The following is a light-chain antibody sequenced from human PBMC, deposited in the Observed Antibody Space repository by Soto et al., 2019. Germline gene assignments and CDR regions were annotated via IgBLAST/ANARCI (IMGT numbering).Light chain of an antibody. CDR1: QSFNSIY. J-gene: IGKJ1*01. V-gene: IGKV3-20*01. CDR3: HQYDSWT. Sequence: EIVLTQSPGTLSLSPGERATLSCRASQSFNSIYLAWYQQKPGQAPGLLIYGASSRATGIPDRFSGSGSGTDFTLTISRLEPEDFAVYYCHQYDSWTFGQGTKVDNK. CDR2: GAS.